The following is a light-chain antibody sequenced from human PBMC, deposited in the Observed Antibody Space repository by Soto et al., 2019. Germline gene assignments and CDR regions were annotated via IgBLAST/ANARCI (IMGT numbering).Light chain of an antibody. J-gene: IGKJ1*01. CDR2: GAS. V-gene: IGKV3-15*01. Sequence: EIVMTQSPATLSVSPGERATLSCRASQSVSSNLAWYQQKPGQAPRRLIYGASTRATGIPARFSGSGSGTEFNLTLSSLQSEDFAVYYCQQYNNWPITWTFGQGTKVEIK. CDR1: QSVSSN. CDR3: QQYNNWPITWT.